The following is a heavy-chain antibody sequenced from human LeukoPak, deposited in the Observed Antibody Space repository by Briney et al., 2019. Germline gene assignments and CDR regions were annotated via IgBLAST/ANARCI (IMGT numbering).Heavy chain of an antibody. Sequence: SQNLSLTCTVSGGSISSGGYYWSWIRQHPGKGLEWIGYIYYSGSTYYNPSLKSRVTISVDTSKNQFSLKLSSVTAADTAVYYCARGGRYYYGNWFDPWDQGTLVTVSS. D-gene: IGHD3-10*01. CDR2: IYYSGST. J-gene: IGHJ5*02. V-gene: IGHV4-31*03. CDR3: ARGGRYYYGNWFDP. CDR1: GGSISSGGYY.